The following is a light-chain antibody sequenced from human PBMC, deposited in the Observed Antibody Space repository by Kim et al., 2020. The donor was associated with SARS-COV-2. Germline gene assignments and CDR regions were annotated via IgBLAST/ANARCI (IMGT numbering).Light chain of an antibody. CDR3: NSRDSSGNHVV. V-gene: IGLV3-19*01. J-gene: IGLJ2*01. CDR1: SLRSYY. Sequence: ALGQTVRITCQGDSLRSYYASWYQQKPGQAPVFVIYGKNNRPSGIPDRFSGSSSGNTASLTITGAQAEDEADYYCNSRDSSGNHVVFGGGTQLTVL. CDR2: GKN.